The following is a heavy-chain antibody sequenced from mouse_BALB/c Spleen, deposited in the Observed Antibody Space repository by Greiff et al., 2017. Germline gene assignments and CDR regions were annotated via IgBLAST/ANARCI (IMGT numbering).Heavy chain of an antibody. V-gene: IGHV1-31*01. D-gene: IGHD2-4*01. CDR2: INPYNGAT. J-gene: IGHJ3*01. CDR3: ARGIYYDYDGFAY. Sequence: EVKLQESGPELVKPGASVKISCKASGYSFTGYYMHWVKQSHVKSLEWIGRINPYNGATSYNQNFKDKASLTVDKSSSTAYMELHSLTSEDSAVYYCARGIYYDYDGFAYWGQGTLVTVSA. CDR1: GYSFTGYY.